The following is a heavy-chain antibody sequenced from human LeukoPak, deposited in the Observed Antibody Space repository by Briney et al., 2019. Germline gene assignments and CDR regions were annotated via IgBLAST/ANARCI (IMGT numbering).Heavy chain of an antibody. V-gene: IGHV3-7*04. J-gene: IGHJ4*02. D-gene: IGHD2-2*01. Sequence: GGSLRLSCAASGFTFSTYWMSWVRQAPGKGLEWVANIKQDGSEKYYVDSVKGRFTISRDNAQNSLYLQMNSLRAEDTAVYYCARGRYCSSTSCKYFDYWGQGTLVTVSS. CDR1: GFTFSTYW. CDR2: IKQDGSEK. CDR3: ARGRYCSSTSCKYFDY.